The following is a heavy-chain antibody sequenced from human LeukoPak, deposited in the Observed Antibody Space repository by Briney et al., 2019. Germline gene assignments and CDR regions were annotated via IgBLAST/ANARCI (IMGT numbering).Heavy chain of an antibody. Sequence: SVKVSCKASGGTFSSYAISWVRQAPGQGLEWMGGIIPIFGTANYAQKFQGRVTITTDESTSTAYMELSSLRSEDTAVYYCAREGSTMIPGDYWGQGTLVTISS. J-gene: IGHJ4*02. CDR2: IIPIFGTA. CDR3: AREGSTMIPGDY. V-gene: IGHV1-69*05. D-gene: IGHD3-22*01. CDR1: GGTFSSYA.